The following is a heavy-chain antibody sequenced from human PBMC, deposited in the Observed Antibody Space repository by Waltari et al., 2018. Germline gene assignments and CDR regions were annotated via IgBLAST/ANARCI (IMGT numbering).Heavy chain of an antibody. J-gene: IGHJ3*02. CDR1: DASVTGHH. CDR2: LYYTGRV. D-gene: IGHD3-9*01. Sequence: QVQRHESGPGVVKPSETLSLTCTVSDASVTGHHWGWIRQPPGKGLEWIGYLYYTGRVNYNPSVSGRLTLSVDTSRNQFSLNLRSVTAADTAIYYWVRDRGGFSQFDWFLSIWSQGKMVTVSS. V-gene: IGHV4-59*02. CDR3: VRDRGGFSQFDWFLSI.